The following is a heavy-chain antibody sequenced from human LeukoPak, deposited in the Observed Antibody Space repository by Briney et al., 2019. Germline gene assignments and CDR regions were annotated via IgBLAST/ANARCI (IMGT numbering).Heavy chain of an antibody. V-gene: IGHV3-30*02. Sequence: PGGSLRLSCAASGFTFSSYGMHWVRQAPGKGLEWVAFIRYDGSNKYYADSVKGRFTISRDNSKNTLYLQMNSLRAEDTAVYYCAKAPAERVEMVAPFDYWGQGTLVTVSS. D-gene: IGHD5-24*01. CDR2: IRYDGSNK. J-gene: IGHJ4*02. CDR1: GFTFSSYG. CDR3: AKAPAERVEMVAPFDY.